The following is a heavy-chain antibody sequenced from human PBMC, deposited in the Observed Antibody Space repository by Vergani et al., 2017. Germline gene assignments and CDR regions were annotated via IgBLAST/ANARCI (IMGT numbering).Heavy chain of an antibody. Sequence: EVQLVESGGGLVKPGGSLRLSCAASGSTFSSYSMNWVRQAPGKGLEWVSSISSSSSYIYYADSVKGRFTISRDNAKNSLYLQMNSLRAEDTAVYYCARATRDDFWSGAFDYWGQGTLVTVSS. J-gene: IGHJ4*02. CDR1: GSTFSSYS. V-gene: IGHV3-21*01. D-gene: IGHD3-3*01. CDR3: ARATRDDFWSGAFDY. CDR2: ISSSSSYI.